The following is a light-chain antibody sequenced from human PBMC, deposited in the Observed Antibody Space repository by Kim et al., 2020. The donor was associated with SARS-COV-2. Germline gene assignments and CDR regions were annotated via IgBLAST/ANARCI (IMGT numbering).Light chain of an antibody. J-gene: IGKJ4*01. CDR2: DSG. CDR3: QQYNKWPLT. CDR1: QSIDSA. V-gene: IGKV3-15*01. Sequence: IVLTQSPATLSVSPGDKATLFCWASQSIDSALAWYQQRPGQAPRLLMFDSGGRATDIPARFSGRGSGRDFTLTISSLQSDDSAVYYCQQYNKWPLTFGGGTKVDIK.